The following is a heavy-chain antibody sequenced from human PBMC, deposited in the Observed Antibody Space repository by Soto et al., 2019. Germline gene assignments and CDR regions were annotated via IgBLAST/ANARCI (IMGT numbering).Heavy chain of an antibody. Sequence: SETLSLTCAVYGGSFSGYYWSWIRQPPGKGLEWIGEINHSGSTNYNPSLKSRVTISVDTSKNQFSLKLSSVTAADTAVYYCARVESDAAMVTGPPRKFVALDYWGQGTLVTVSS. V-gene: IGHV4-34*01. J-gene: IGHJ4*02. D-gene: IGHD5-18*01. CDR2: INHSGST. CDR3: ARVESDAAMVTGPPRKFVALDY. CDR1: GGSFSGYY.